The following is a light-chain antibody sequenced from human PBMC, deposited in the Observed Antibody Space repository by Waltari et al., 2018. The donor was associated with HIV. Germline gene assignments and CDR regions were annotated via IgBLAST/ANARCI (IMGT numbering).Light chain of an antibody. CDR2: GAS. CDR1: QSVSSSY. V-gene: IGKV3-20*01. CDR3: HQYGSSPYT. J-gene: IGKJ2*01. Sequence: EILLTQSPGTLSLSPGERATLSCRASQSVSSSYLAWYQQKAGQAPRLLIYGASSRATGIPDRFSGSGSGTDFTLTISRLEPEDFAVYYCHQYGSSPYTFGQGTKLEIK.